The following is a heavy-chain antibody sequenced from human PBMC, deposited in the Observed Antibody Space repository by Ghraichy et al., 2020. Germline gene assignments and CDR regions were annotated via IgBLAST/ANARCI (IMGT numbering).Heavy chain of an antibody. D-gene: IGHD4-17*01. CDR2: IYYTGST. CDR3: ARAIDGHYGPFDY. J-gene: IGHJ4*02. CDR1: AGSITSTDYY. V-gene: IGHV4-31*03. Sequence: SETLSLTCTVYAGSITSTDYYWSWIRQRTEQDLKWIGYIYYTGSTYYNPSLKSRISISIDTSKNQFSMNLISVTAADSAVYYCARAIDGHYGPFDYWGQGTRVTVSS.